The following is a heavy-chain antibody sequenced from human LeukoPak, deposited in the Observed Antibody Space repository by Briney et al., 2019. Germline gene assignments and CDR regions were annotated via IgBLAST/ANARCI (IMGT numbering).Heavy chain of an antibody. D-gene: IGHD3-10*01. CDR3: AKTSMVRGVMDV. V-gene: IGHV3-23*01. CDR1: GFTFSSYA. Sequence: PGGSLRLSCAASGFTFSSYAMSWVRQAPGKGLGWVSAISGSGGSTYYADSVKGRFTISRDNSKNTLYLQMNSLRAEDTAVYYCAKTSMVRGVMDVWGQGTTVTVSS. CDR2: ISGSGGST. J-gene: IGHJ6*02.